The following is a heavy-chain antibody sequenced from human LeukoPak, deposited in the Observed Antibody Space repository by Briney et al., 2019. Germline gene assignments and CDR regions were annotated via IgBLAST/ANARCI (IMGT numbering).Heavy chain of an antibody. D-gene: IGHD3-10*01. CDR1: GGSISSYY. Sequence: SETLSLTCTVSGGSISSYYWSWIRQPPGKGPEWIGYIYYTGSTTYNPSLKSRVIISVDMSNNQFSLKLTSVTAADTAVHYCARNPITLVRGGNWFDPWGQGTLVTVSS. V-gene: IGHV4-59*01. CDR3: ARNPITLVRGGNWFDP. J-gene: IGHJ5*02. CDR2: IYYTGST.